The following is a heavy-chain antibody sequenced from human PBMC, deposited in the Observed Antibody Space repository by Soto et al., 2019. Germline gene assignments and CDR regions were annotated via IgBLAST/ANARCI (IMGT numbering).Heavy chain of an antibody. CDR3: VSHKDYGYYFDY. J-gene: IGHJ4*02. D-gene: IGHD4-17*01. V-gene: IGHV4-39*05. Sequence: TFATPSLPPTISGYSIIRSRYYWVWIRTPPGKGLEGIGSIYYSGSTYSTPPPKTRVTISVDTSKNQFSLKLSSVTAPDTAVYYCVSHKDYGYYFDYWGQGTLVTVTS. CDR2: IYYSGST. CDR1: GYSIIRSRYY.